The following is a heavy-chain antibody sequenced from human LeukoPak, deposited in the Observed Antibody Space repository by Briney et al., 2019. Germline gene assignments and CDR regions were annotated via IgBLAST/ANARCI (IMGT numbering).Heavy chain of an antibody. J-gene: IGHJ4*02. V-gene: IGHV3-48*01. CDR1: GFMFDTYI. CDR3: ARVSARGYDY. Sequence: GRSLRLSCAASGFMFDTYIMTWVRQAPGKGLEWISYINSINAVYYTDSVQGRFNISRDNAKNSLYLQMNSLRVEDTAMYYCARVSARGYDYWGRGTLVTVSS. D-gene: IGHD5-18*01. CDR2: INSINAV.